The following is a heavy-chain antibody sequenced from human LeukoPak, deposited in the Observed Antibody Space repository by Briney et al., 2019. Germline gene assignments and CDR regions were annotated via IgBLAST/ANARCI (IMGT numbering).Heavy chain of an antibody. J-gene: IGHJ3*02. V-gene: IGHV3-7*01. Sequence: SGGSLRLSCAASGFTFSSYWMSWVRQAPGKGLEWVANIKQDGSEKYYVDSVKGRFTISRDNAKNSLYLQMNSPRAEDTAVYYCARVLGGSYSAFDIWGQGTMVTVSS. CDR3: ARVLGGSYSAFDI. CDR2: IKQDGSEK. CDR1: GFTFSSYW. D-gene: IGHD1-26*01.